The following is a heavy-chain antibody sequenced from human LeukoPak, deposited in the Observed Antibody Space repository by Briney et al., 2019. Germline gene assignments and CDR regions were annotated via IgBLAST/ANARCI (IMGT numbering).Heavy chain of an antibody. CDR3: AASGSSGYYPFDY. CDR1: GFTFSSSW. D-gene: IGHD3-22*01. Sequence: GGSLRLSCAASGFTFSSSWMHWVCQAPEKGLEWVADIKCDGSEKYYVDSVKGRLTISRDNAKNTLYLQMNSLRAEDTAVYYCAASGSSGYYPFDYWGQGTLVTVSS. CDR2: IKCDGSEK. J-gene: IGHJ4*02. V-gene: IGHV3-52*01.